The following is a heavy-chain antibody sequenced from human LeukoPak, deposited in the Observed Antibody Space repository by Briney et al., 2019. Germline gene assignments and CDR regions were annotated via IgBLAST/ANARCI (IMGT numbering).Heavy chain of an antibody. CDR3: ARGDTAAFQD. Sequence: GGSLRLSCAASGFTFSSYSMNWVRQAPGNGLEWVSSISSSSSYIYYADSVKGRFTISRDNAKNSLYLQMNSLRAEDTAVYYCARGDTAAFQDWGQGTLVTVSS. CDR2: ISSSSSYI. J-gene: IGHJ1*01. V-gene: IGHV3-21*01. D-gene: IGHD5-18*01. CDR1: GFTFSSYS.